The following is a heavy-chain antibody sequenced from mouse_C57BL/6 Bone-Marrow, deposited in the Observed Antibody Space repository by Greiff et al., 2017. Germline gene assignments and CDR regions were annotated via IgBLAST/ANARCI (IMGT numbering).Heavy chain of an antibody. CDR1: GFTFSDYY. V-gene: IGHV5-12*01. Sequence: DVMLVESGGGLVQPGGSLQLSCAASGFTFSDYYLYWVRQTPEKRLEWVAYISNGGGSTYYPDTVKGRFTISRDNAKNTLYLRMSRLKSEDTAMYYCARSAGSSYTWFAYWGQGTLVTVSA. CDR3: ARSAGSSYTWFAY. J-gene: IGHJ3*01. CDR2: ISNGGGST. D-gene: IGHD1-1*01.